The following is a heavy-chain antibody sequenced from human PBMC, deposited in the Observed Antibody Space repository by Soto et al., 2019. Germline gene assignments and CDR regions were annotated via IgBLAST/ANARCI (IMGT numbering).Heavy chain of an antibody. D-gene: IGHD6-13*01. CDR1: GFTFSSYA. Sequence: PGGSLRLSCAASGFTFSSYAMHWVRQAPGKGLEWVAVISYDGSNKYYADSVKGRFTISRDNSKNTLYLQMNSLRAEDTAVYYFARGPRTAATGYWGQGTLVTVSS. J-gene: IGHJ4*02. V-gene: IGHV3-30-3*01. CDR3: ARGPRTAATGY. CDR2: ISYDGSNK.